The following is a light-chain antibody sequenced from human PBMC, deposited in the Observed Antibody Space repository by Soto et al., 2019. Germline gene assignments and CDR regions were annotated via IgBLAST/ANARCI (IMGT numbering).Light chain of an antibody. CDR2: DAS. CDR3: QQYNSYSRT. Sequence: DIQMTQSSSTLSASVGVRVTITCRASQSISSWLAWYQQKPGKAPKLLIYDASSLESGVPSRFSGSGSGTEFTLTISSLQPDDFATYYCQQYNSYSRTFGHGTKVDIK. V-gene: IGKV1-5*01. J-gene: IGKJ1*01. CDR1: QSISSW.